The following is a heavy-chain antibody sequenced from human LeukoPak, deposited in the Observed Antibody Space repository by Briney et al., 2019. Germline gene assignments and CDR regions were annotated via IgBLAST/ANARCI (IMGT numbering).Heavy chain of an antibody. CDR3: ARGLGSSWYYSSSGLDY. CDR2: IIPILGIA. V-gene: IGHV1-69*04. D-gene: IGHD6-19*01. J-gene: IGHJ4*02. Sequence: ASVKVSFKASGGTFSIYAISWVRQAPGEGVEWMGRIIPILGIANYAQKFQGRVTITADKSTSTAYMELISLRSEDTAVYYCARGLGSSWYYSSSGLDYWGQGTLVTVSS. CDR1: GGTFSIYA.